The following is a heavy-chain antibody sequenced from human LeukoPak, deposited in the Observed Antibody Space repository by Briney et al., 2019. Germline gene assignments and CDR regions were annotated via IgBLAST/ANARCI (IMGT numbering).Heavy chain of an antibody. CDR1: GGTFSSYA. D-gene: IGHD3-10*01. CDR3: ARVTTMVRGVLNWFDP. Sequence: SVKVSCKASGGTFSSYAISWVRQAPGQGLEWMGGIIPIFGTANYAQKFQGRVTITADESTSTAYMELSSLRSEDTAVYYCARVTTMVRGVLNWFDPWGQGILVTVSS. V-gene: IGHV1-69*01. J-gene: IGHJ5*02. CDR2: IIPIFGTA.